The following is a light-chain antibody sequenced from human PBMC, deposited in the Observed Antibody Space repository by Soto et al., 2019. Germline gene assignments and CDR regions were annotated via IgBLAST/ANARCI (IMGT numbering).Light chain of an antibody. Sequence: SVLTQPPSVSGAPGQRVTISCTGSTSNIGRGYDVHWYQQLPGSAPRLLLSGDSNRPSGVPDRFSGSRSGTSASLAITGLQAEDEADYYCQTFDSSLTISWVFGGGTKLTVL. V-gene: IGLV1-40*01. CDR3: QTFDSSLTISWV. CDR1: TSNIGRGYD. CDR2: GDS. J-gene: IGLJ3*02.